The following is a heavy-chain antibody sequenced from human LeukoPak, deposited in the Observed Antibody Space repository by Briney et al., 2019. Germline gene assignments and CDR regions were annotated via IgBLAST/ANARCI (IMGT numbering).Heavy chain of an antibody. Sequence: ASVKVSCKASGYTFTSYGISWVRQAPGQGLEWMGWISTYNGDTNYAQKLQGRVTMTTDTSTNTAYMELRSLRSDDTAVYYCARAKRFLEWLSSTYYFDYWGQGTLVTVSS. J-gene: IGHJ4*02. D-gene: IGHD3-3*01. CDR3: ARAKRFLEWLSSTYYFDY. V-gene: IGHV1-18*01. CDR1: GYTFTSYG. CDR2: ISTYNGDT.